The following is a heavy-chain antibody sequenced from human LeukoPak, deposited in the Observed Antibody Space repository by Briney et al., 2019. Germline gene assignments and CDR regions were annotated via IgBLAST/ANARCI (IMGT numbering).Heavy chain of an antibody. CDR3: ARGQDIVATPWLI. V-gene: IGHV4-39*07. D-gene: IGHD5-12*01. Sequence: PSETLSLTCTVSGGSISSSSYYWGWIRQPPGKGLEWIGSIYYSGSTNYNPSLKSRVTISVDTSKNQFSLKLSSVTAADTAVYYCARGQDIVATPWLIWGQGTMVTVSS. CDR1: GGSISSSSYY. CDR2: IYYSGST. J-gene: IGHJ3*02.